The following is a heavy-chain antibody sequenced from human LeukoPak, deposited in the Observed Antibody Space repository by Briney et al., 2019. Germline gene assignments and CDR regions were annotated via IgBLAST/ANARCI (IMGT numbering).Heavy chain of an antibody. Sequence: ASVWVSCKASGYTFTDYYVHWVRQAPGQGLEWMGWINPNSGGTNYAQKFQGRVTMTRDTSISTAYMELSRLRSDDTAVYYCARDKTAGYYYYYMDVWGKGTTVTVSS. CDR2: INPNSGGT. CDR1: GYTFTDYY. V-gene: IGHV1-2*02. CDR3: ARDKTAGYYYYYMDV. J-gene: IGHJ6*03.